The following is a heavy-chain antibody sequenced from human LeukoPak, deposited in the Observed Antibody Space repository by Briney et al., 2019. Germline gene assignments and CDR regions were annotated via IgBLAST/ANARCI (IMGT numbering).Heavy chain of an antibody. D-gene: IGHD3-10*01. CDR1: GFTFSDYS. Sequence: GGSLRLSCAASGFTFSDYSMNWVRQAPGKGLEWVSYIGANSATYYADSVKGRFTISRDNAKNSLSLQMNSLRDDDTAVYYDAREGYYGAFDIWGQGTMVTVPS. CDR2: IGANSAT. J-gene: IGHJ3*02. CDR3: AREGYYGAFDI. V-gene: IGHV3-48*02.